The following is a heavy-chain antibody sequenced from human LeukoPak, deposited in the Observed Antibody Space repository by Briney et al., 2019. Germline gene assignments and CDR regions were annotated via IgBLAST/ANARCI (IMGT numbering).Heavy chain of an antibody. V-gene: IGHV4-34*01. D-gene: IGHD6-6*01. CDR3: ARVKADRWDYYYYYMDV. J-gene: IGHJ6*03. CDR2: SNHSGST. CDR1: GGSFSGYY. Sequence: SETLSLICAVYGGSFSGYYWSWIRQPPGKGLEWIGESNHSGSTNYNPSLKSRVTISVDTSKNQFSLKLSSVTAADTAVYYCARVKADRWDYYYYYMDVWGKGTTVTVSS.